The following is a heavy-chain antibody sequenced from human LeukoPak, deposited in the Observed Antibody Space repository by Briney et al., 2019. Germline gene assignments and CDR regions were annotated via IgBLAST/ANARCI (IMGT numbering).Heavy chain of an antibody. D-gene: IGHD4-17*01. V-gene: IGHV3-48*01. Sequence: QPGGSLRLSCSASGFTFHTCSMNWVRQAPGKGLEWLSYISTTSNAIYYADSVKGRFTISRDNSKNTLYLQMNSLRAEDTAVYYCAKDWWDYGDHEGDYWGQGTLVTVSS. CDR2: ISTTSNAI. J-gene: IGHJ4*02. CDR1: GFTFHTCS. CDR3: AKDWWDYGDHEGDY.